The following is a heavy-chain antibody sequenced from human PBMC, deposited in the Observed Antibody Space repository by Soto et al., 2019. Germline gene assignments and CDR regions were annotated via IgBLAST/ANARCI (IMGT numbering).Heavy chain of an antibody. J-gene: IGHJ4*02. D-gene: IGHD6-6*01. V-gene: IGHV3-33*01. CDR1: GFTFSSYG. CDR2: IWYDGSNK. Sequence: GGSLRLSCAASGFTFSSYGMHWVRQAPGKGLEWVAVIWYDGSNKYYADSVKGRFTISRDNSKNTLYLQMNSLRAEDTAVYYCARDPRPKPIPHQTSAPVDWGQGTLVTVSS. CDR3: ARDPRPKPIPHQTSAPVD.